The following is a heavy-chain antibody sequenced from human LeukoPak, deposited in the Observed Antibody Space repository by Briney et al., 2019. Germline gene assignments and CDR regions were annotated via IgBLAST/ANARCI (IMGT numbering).Heavy chain of an antibody. D-gene: IGHD3-22*01. CDR2: ISTYNGDT. J-gene: IGHJ4*02. V-gene: IGHV1-18*01. CDR1: GYTFSDYG. Sequence: GASVKVSCKASGYTFSDYGVSWVRQAPGQGLEWMGWISTYNGDTNYAQKFQGRVTMTTDTSTSTAYMELRSLRSDDTAVYYCARDGYYRHLDYWGQGTLVTVSS. CDR3: ARDGYYRHLDY.